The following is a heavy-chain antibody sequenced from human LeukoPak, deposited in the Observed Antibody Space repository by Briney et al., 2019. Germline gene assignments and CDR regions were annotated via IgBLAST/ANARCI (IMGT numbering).Heavy chain of an antibody. J-gene: IGHJ4*02. Sequence: GGSPRLSCASSGFTYSNFGMSWVRQAPGKGLEWVSSISAGGSGTYFADSVKGRFRISRDNSKSTLFLQMNSLRVEDTAIYYCATLSSGGSGSYHHYWGQGTLVTVSS. V-gene: IGHV3-23*01. D-gene: IGHD3-10*01. CDR2: ISAGGSGT. CDR1: GFTYSNFG. CDR3: ATLSSGGSGSYHHY.